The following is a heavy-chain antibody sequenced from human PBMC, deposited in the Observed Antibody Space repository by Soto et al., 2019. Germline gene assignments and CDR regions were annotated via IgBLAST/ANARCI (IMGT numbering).Heavy chain of an antibody. CDR1: GFTFSSYA. CDR2: ISYDGSNK. D-gene: IGHD2-21*02. CDR3: ARTYCGGDCYSGFDY. V-gene: IGHV3-30-3*01. Sequence: QVQLVESGGGVVQLGRSLRLSCAASGFTFSSYAMHWVRQAPGKGLEWVAVISYDGSNKYYADSVKGRFTISRDNSKNTLYLQMNSVRAEDTAVYYCARTYCGGDCYSGFDYWGQGTLVTVSS. J-gene: IGHJ4*02.